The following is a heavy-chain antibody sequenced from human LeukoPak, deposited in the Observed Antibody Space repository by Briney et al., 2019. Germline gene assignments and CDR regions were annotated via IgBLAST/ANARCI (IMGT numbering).Heavy chain of an antibody. CDR1: GFTFSSYW. CDR3: ARGSPSWEDFDY. Sequence: GGSLRLSCAASGFTFSSYWMHWVRQAPGKGLVWVSRINSDGSSTSYADSVKGRFTISRDNAKNTLYLQMNRLRAEDTAVYYCARGSPSWEDFDYWGQGTLVTVSS. CDR2: INSDGSST. J-gene: IGHJ4*02. D-gene: IGHD2-2*01. V-gene: IGHV3-74*01.